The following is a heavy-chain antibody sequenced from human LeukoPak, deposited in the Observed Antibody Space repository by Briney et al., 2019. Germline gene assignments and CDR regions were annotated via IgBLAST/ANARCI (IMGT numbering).Heavy chain of an antibody. V-gene: IGHV3-64*01. D-gene: IGHD5-24*01. J-gene: IGHJ3*02. Sequence: GGSLRLSCAASGFTFSSYAMHWVRQAPGKGLEYVSAISSNGGSTYYANSVKGRFTISRDNSKNTLYLQMGSLRAEDMAVYYCARAQNDVEMATISDAFDIWGQGTMVTVSS. CDR2: ISSNGGST. CDR1: GFTFSSYA. CDR3: ARAQNDVEMATISDAFDI.